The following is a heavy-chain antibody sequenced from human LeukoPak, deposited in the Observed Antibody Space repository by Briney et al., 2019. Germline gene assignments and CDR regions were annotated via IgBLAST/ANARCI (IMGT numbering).Heavy chain of an antibody. CDR1: GFTFSSCW. D-gene: IGHD2-2*01. J-gene: IGHJ4*02. CDR3: ARGSPFEPAALPFDY. V-gene: IGHV3-7*01. Sequence: PGGSLRLSCAASGFTFSSCWMSWVRQAPGKGLEWVANIKQDGSEKYYVDSVKGRFTISRDNAKNSLYLQMNSLRAEDTAVYYCARGSPFEPAALPFDYWGQGTLVTVSS. CDR2: IKQDGSEK.